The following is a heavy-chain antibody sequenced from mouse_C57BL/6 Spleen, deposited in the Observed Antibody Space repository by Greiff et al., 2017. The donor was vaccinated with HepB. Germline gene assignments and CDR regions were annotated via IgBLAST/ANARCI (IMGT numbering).Heavy chain of an antibody. J-gene: IGHJ3*01. V-gene: IGHV1-42*01. Sequence: EVQGVESGPELVKPGASVKISCKASGYSFTGYYMNWVKQSPEKSLEWIGEINPSTGGTTYNQKFKAKATLTVDKSSSTAYMQLKSLTSEDSAVYYCASPYYGSPAWFAYWGQGTLVTVSA. D-gene: IGHD1-1*01. CDR1: GYSFTGYY. CDR2: INPSTGGT. CDR3: ASPYYGSPAWFAY.